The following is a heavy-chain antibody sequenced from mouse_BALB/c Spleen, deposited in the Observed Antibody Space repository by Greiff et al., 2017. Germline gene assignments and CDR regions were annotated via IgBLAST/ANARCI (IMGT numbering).Heavy chain of an antibody. J-gene: IGHJ3*01. V-gene: IGHV1S22*01. CDR3: TRWGYYYGSSYVAY. CDR2: IYPGSGST. CDR1: GYTFTSYW. Sequence: LQQPGSELVRPGASVKLSCKASGYTFTSYWMHWVKQRPGQGLEWIGNIYPGSGSTNYDEKFKSKATLTVDTSSSTAYMQLSSLTSEDSAVYYCTRWGYYYGSSYVAYWGQGTLVTVSA. D-gene: IGHD1-1*01.